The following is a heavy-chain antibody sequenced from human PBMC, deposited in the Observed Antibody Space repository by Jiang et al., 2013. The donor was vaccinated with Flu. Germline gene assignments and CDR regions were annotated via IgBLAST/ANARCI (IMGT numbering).Heavy chain of an antibody. CDR2: TYPADSDT. V-gene: IGHV5-51*03. Sequence: AEVKKPGESLKISCEASGYIFTNYWVAWVRQMPGKGLEWMGITYPADSDTRYSPSFEGQVTISADKSISTAYLQWSSLKASDTAMYYCARRDHYSSSWYPLDYWGQGTLVTVSS. J-gene: IGHJ4*02. D-gene: IGHD6-13*01. CDR3: ARRDHYSSSWYPLDY. CDR1: GYIFTNYW.